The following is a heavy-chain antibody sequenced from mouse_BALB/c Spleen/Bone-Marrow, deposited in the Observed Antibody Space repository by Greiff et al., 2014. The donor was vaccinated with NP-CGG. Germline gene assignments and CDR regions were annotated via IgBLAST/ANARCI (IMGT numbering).Heavy chain of an antibody. J-gene: IGHJ3*01. CDR3: AIFATATYWFAY. D-gene: IGHD1-2*01. CDR1: GYTFTSYL. Sequence: QVQLKESGAGLVKPGASVKVSCKASGYTFTSYLMDWVKQRPGQGLEWIGEVNPGNGGTNYNEKFKSKATLTVDKASSTSNTQHSSLTSENSAVYYCAIFATATYWFAYWGQGTLVTVSA. CDR2: VNPGNGGT. V-gene: IGHV1S81*02.